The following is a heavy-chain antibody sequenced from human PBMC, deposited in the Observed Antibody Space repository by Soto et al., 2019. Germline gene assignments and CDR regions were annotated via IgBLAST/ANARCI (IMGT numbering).Heavy chain of an antibody. CDR3: ARAGCDGGSCYTLVGLRYGMDV. D-gene: IGHD2-15*01. CDR1: GFIFSSYA. Sequence: QVQLVESGGGVVQPGRSLRLSCAASGFIFSSYAMYWVRQAPGKGLEWVAVISYDGNNKYYADSVKGRFTISRDNSRNTLYLQMHSLRAEDSAVYYCARAGCDGGSCYTLVGLRYGMDVWGQGTTVTVSS. CDR2: ISYDGNNK. V-gene: IGHV3-30-3*01. J-gene: IGHJ6*02.